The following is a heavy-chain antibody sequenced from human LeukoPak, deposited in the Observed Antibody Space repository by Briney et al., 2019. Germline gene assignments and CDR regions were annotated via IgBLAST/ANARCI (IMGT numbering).Heavy chain of an antibody. CDR2: IIPIFGTA. CDR1: GGTFSNYG. V-gene: IGHV1-69*05. Sequence: GASVKVSCKTSGGTFSNYGITWVRQAPGQGLEWMGGIIPIFGTANYAQKFQGRVTITTDESTSTAYMELSSLRSEDTAVYYCARDHGQGPFKDAFDIWGQGTMVTVSS. CDR3: ARDHGQGPFKDAFDI. J-gene: IGHJ3*02.